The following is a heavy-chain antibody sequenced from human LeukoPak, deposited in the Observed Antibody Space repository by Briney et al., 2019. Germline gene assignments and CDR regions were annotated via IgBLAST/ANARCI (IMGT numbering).Heavy chain of an antibody. CDR3: ARYYDSSGYSPSGVDY. Sequence: SETLSLTCTVSGGSISSSSYYWGWIRQPPGKGLEWIGSIYYSGSTYYNPSLKSRVTISVDTSKNQFSLKLSSVTAADTAVYYCARYYDSSGYSPSGVDYWGQGTLVTLSS. D-gene: IGHD3-22*01. V-gene: IGHV4-39*01. J-gene: IGHJ4*02. CDR2: IYYSGST. CDR1: GGSISSSSYY.